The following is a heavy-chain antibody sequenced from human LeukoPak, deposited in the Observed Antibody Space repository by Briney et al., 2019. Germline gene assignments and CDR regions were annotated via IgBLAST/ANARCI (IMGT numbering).Heavy chain of an antibody. V-gene: IGHV4-30-2*01. D-gene: IGHD3-10*01. Sequence: PSETLSLTCAVSGGSISSGGYSWSWIRQPPGKGLEWIGYIYHSGSTYYNPSLKSRVTISVDRSKNQFSLKLSSVTAAGTAVYYCARGRITMVRGVPYDWFDPWGQGTLVTVSS. J-gene: IGHJ5*02. CDR3: ARGRITMVRGVPYDWFDP. CDR2: IYHSGST. CDR1: GGSISSGGYS.